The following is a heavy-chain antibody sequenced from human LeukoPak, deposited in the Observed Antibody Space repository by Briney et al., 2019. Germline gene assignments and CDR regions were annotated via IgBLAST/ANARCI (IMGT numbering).Heavy chain of an antibody. J-gene: IGHJ4*02. V-gene: IGHV4-59*08. Sequence: SETLSLTCTVSGGSISNYYGSWIRQPPGKGLEWIGYIYDSGYTNYNLSLKSRVTISVDTSKNQFSLRLTSVTAADTAVYYCARHALGTENWGQGTLVTVSS. D-gene: IGHD1-14*01. CDR1: GGSISNYY. CDR2: IYDSGYT. CDR3: ARHALGTEN.